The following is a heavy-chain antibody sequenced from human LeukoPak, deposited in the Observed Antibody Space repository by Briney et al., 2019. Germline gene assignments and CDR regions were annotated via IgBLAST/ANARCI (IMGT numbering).Heavy chain of an antibody. CDR3: ANFKGQQLVLFDF. J-gene: IGHJ4*02. CDR1: GFTFSSYA. D-gene: IGHD6-13*01. V-gene: IGHV3-23*01. Sequence: PGGSLRLSCAASGFTFSSYAMSWVRQAPGKGLEWVSAISGSGGSTYYADSVKGRFTISRDNSKNTLYLQMNSLRAEDTAVYYCANFKGQQLVLFDFGGQGTLVTVSS. CDR2: ISGSGGST.